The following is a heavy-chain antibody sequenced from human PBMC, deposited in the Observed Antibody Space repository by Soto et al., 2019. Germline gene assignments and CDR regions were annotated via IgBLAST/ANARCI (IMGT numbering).Heavy chain of an antibody. CDR3: ASSYFYDSGGYYPFDY. D-gene: IGHD3-22*01. V-gene: IGHV3-30-3*01. CDR2: ISDDGNTK. CDR1: GFSFSTYA. Sequence: QVQLVESGGGVVQPGTSLRLSCAASGFSFSTYAMYWVRQAPGRGLEWVAVISDDGNTKYYADSVKGRSTISRDNSRNTLYLQIYSLRTEDAAVYYCASSYFYDSGGYYPFDYWGQGTLVTVSS. J-gene: IGHJ4*02.